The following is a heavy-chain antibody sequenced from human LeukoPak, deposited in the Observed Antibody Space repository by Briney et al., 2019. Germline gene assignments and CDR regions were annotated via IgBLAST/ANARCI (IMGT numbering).Heavy chain of an antibody. Sequence: GASVKVSCKASGYTFTGYYMHWVRQAPGQGLEWMGWINPNSGGTNYAQKFQGRVTMTRDTSISTDYMELSRLRSDDTAVYYCARGRIAARPGDAFDIWGQGTMVTVSS. J-gene: IGHJ3*02. V-gene: IGHV1-2*02. D-gene: IGHD6-6*01. CDR2: INPNSGGT. CDR1: GYTFTGYY. CDR3: ARGRIAARPGDAFDI.